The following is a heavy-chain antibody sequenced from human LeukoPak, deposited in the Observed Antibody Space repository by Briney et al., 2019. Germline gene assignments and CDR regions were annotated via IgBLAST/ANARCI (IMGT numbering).Heavy chain of an antibody. CDR1: GYTFTGYY. Sequence: GASVKVSCKASGYTFTGYYMHWVRQAPGQGLEWMGWINPNSGGTNYAQKFQGRVTMTRDTSISTAYMELSRLRSDDTAVYYCARLTGVVPYPYGYFDLWGRGTLVTVSS. V-gene: IGHV1-2*02. J-gene: IGHJ2*01. D-gene: IGHD3-3*01. CDR2: INPNSGGT. CDR3: ARLTGVVPYPYGYFDL.